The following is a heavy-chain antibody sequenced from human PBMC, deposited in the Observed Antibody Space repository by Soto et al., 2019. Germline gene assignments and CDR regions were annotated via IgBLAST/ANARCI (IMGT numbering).Heavy chain of an antibody. J-gene: IGHJ4*02. CDR1: GGSFSGYY. Sequence: PSETLSLTCAVYGGSFSGYYWSWIRQPPGKGLEWIGEINHSGSTNYNPSLKSRVTISVDTSKNQFSLKLSSVTAADTAVYYCAIHSGYPPYGGRGPLVTVSS. CDR3: AIHSGYPPY. D-gene: IGHD3-22*01. CDR2: INHSGST. V-gene: IGHV4-34*01.